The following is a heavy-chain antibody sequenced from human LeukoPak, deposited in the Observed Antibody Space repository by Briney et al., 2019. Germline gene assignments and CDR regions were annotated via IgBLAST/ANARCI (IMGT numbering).Heavy chain of an antibody. D-gene: IGHD3-22*01. CDR2: ISYDGSNK. CDR1: GFTFSSYA. Sequence: GGSLRLSCAASGFTFSSYAMPWVRQAPGKGLEWVAVISYDGSNKYYADSVKGRFTISRDNSKNTLYLQMNSLRAEDTAVYYCARDHYYGSSGLFDYWGQGTLVTVSS. CDR3: ARDHYYGSSGLFDY. J-gene: IGHJ4*02. V-gene: IGHV3-30-3*01.